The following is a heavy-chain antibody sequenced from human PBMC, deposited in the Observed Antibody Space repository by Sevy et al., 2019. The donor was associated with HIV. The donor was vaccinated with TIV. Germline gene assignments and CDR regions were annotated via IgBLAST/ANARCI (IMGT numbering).Heavy chain of an antibody. Sequence: GGSLRLSCTASGFIFSNYWMSWVRQAPGKGLEWVANIKQDGSEKYYVYSVKGRFTISRDNSKNSVYLQMNSLRVEDTAVYYCVRAGGDTVVVSTAIGILIMDVWGQGTTVTVSS. CDR1: GFIFSNYW. CDR3: VRAGGDTVVVSTAIGILIMDV. V-gene: IGHV3-7*01. J-gene: IGHJ6*02. D-gene: IGHD2-2*02. CDR2: IKQDGSEK.